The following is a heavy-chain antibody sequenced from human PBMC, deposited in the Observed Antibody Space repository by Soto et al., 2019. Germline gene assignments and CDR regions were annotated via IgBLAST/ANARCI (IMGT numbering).Heavy chain of an antibody. CDR1: GGSISSGGYS. V-gene: IGHV4-30-2*01. D-gene: IGHD4-17*01. J-gene: IGHJ4*02. CDR2: IYHSGST. CDR3: ARVVTTVTTFDY. Sequence: TLSLTCAVSGGSISSGGYSCNWIRQPPGKGLEWIGYIYHSGSTYYNPSLKSRVTISVDRSKNQFSLKLSSVTAADMAAYYSARVVTTVTTFDYWGQGTLVTVSS.